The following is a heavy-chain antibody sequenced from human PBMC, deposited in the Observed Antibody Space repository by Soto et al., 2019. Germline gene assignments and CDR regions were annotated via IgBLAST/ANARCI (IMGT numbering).Heavy chain of an antibody. Sequence: QVQLQESGPGLVKPSGTLSLTCAVSGDSVSSNYYWCWVRQPPGKGLEWIGEIYHTGTTNYNPSLKRRVPIFGDKSHKPFSLGLSSLTAPGPGVYYWAESGCLYGVYPRGPGTLVTVSS. D-gene: IGHD3-16*01. CDR3: AESGCLYGVYP. CDR1: GDSVSSNYY. J-gene: IGHJ5*02. CDR2: IYHTGTT. V-gene: IGHV4-4*02.